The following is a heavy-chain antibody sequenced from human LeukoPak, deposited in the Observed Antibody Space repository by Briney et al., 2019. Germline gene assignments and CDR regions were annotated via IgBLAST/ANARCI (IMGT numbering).Heavy chain of an antibody. Sequence: GRSLRLSCEASGFTFSTYTMHWVRQAPGKGLEWVAVISYDGSNEYFADSVKGRFTISRDNSKSTLYLQMYSLRAEDTALYYCARKTLYSSGWYGAFDIWGQGTLVTVSS. D-gene: IGHD6-19*01. CDR2: ISYDGSNE. V-gene: IGHV3-30-3*01. CDR3: ARKTLYSSGWYGAFDI. J-gene: IGHJ3*02. CDR1: GFTFSTYT.